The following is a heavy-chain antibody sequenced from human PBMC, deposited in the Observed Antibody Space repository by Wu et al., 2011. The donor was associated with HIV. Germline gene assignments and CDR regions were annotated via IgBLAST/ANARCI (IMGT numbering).Heavy chain of an antibody. CDR2: IIPIFGTA. V-gene: IGHV1-69*14. CDR1: GGTFRYA. Sequence: QVQLVQSGAEVKKPGSSVKVSCKASGGTFRYAINWVRQAPGQGLEWMGGIIPIFGTAKYAQKFQGRVTITADKSTSIAYMALSSLTSEDTAVYYCARSGGPVPVDXQVYYYYYYMDVWGKGTTVTVSS. CDR3: ARSGGPVPVDXQVYYYYYYMDV. D-gene: IGHD2-2*01. J-gene: IGHJ6*03.